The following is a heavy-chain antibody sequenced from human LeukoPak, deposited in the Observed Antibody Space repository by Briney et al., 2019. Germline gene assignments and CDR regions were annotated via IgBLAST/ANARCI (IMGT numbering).Heavy chain of an antibody. V-gene: IGHV4-59*01. Sequence: RSETLSLTCTVSRGSISSYYWSWIRQPPGKGLEWIGYIYSGSTNYNPSLKRRVTISVDTSKNQFSLNLSSVTGADTAVYYCARDPGPWFDPWGQGTLVTVSS. CDR1: RGSISSYY. CDR2: IYSGST. J-gene: IGHJ5*02. CDR3: ARDPGPWFDP. D-gene: IGHD7-27*01.